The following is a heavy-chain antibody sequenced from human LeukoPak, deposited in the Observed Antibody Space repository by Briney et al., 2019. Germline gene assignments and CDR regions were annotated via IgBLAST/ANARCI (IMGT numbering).Heavy chain of an antibody. J-gene: IGHJ6*02. D-gene: IGHD6-13*01. V-gene: IGHV5-51*01. CDR1: GYRFTGYW. CDR2: IYPGDSDT. CDR3: ARHSSSLRYYYGMDV. Sequence: GESLKISCKGSGYRFTGYWIAWVRQMPGKGLEWMGIIYPGDSDTRYSPSFQGQVTISADKSISTAYLQWSSLKASDTAMYYCARHSSSLRYYYGMDVWGQGTTVTVSS.